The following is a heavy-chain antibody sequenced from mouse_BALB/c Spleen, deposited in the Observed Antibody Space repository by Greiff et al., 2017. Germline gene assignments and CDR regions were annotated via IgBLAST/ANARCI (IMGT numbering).Heavy chain of an antibody. CDR2: INPSNGLT. CDR1: GYTFTSYW. Sequence: QVQLQQPGAELVKPGASVKLSCKASGYTFTSYWMHWVKQRPGQGLEWIGEINPSNGLTNYNEKFKSKATLTVDKSSSTAYMQLSSLTSEDSAVYYCANRYDGDFDYWGQGTTLTVSS. V-gene: IGHV1S81*02. J-gene: IGHJ2*01. CDR3: ANRYDGDFDY. D-gene: IGHD2-14*01.